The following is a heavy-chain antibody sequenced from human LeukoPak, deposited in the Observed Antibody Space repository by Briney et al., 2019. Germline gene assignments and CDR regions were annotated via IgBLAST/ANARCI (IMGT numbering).Heavy chain of an antibody. D-gene: IGHD6-6*01. CDR1: GFTFSSYS. CDR3: ARDSSSSWYYYYMDV. CDR2: IYSGGST. J-gene: IGHJ6*03. Sequence: GGSLRLSCAASGFTFSSYSMNWVRQAPGKGLECVSVIYSGGSTYYADSVKGRFTISRDNSKNTLYLQMNSLRAEDTAVYYCARDSSSSWYYYYMDVWGKGTTVTVSS. V-gene: IGHV3-53*01.